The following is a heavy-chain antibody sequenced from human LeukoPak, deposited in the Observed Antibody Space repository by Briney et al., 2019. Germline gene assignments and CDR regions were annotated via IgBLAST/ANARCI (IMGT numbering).Heavy chain of an antibody. V-gene: IGHV4-59*08. J-gene: IGHJ4*02. Sequence: SETLSLTCTVSGGSISSDYWSWIRQPPGKGLEWIGYIYYSGSTNYSPSLKSRVTISVDTSKNQFSLKLSSVTAADTAVYYCARSSSSWYNPFDYWGQGTLVTVSS. CDR1: GGSISSDY. CDR2: IYYSGST. CDR3: ARSSSSWYNPFDY. D-gene: IGHD6-13*01.